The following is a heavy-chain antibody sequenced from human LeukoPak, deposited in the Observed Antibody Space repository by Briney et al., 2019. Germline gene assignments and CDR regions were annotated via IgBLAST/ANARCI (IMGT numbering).Heavy chain of an antibody. V-gene: IGHV1-69*05. J-gene: IGHJ4*02. CDR3: ARATDHLARGSAT. Sequence: ASVTVSRKASGCTFSHYAISWVRQAPGRGLEWMGRIIPIFGTSNYAQKCQGRATITTDESTSTAYMERSSLKSEDMAVYSCARATDHLARGSATWGQGTLVTVSS. CDR1: GCTFSHYA. D-gene: IGHD1-26*01. CDR2: IIPIFGTS.